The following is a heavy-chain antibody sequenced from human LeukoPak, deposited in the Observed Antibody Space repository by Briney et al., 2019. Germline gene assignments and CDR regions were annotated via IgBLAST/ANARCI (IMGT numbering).Heavy chain of an antibody. CDR1: GYTFTRYY. J-gene: IGHJ4*02. D-gene: IGHD3-22*01. Sequence: ASVKVPCKASGYTFTRYYMHWVRQAPGQGLEWMGWINPNSGGTNYAQKFQGRVTMTRDTSISTAYMELSRLRSDDTAVYYCARVLSSGYSNDFDYWGQGTLVTVSS. CDR2: INPNSGGT. CDR3: ARVLSSGYSNDFDY. V-gene: IGHV1-2*02.